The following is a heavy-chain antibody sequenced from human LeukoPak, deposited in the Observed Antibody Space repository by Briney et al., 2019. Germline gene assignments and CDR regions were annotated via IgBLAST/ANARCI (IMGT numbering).Heavy chain of an antibody. Sequence: PGGSLRLSCAASGFTFSSYGMHWVRQAPGKGLEWVAVISYDGSNKYYADSVKGRFTISRDNSKNTLYLQMNSLRAEDTAVYYCAKAKYGDLDYWGQGTLVTVSS. J-gene: IGHJ4*02. CDR2: ISYDGSNK. D-gene: IGHD4-17*01. CDR3: AKAKYGDLDY. V-gene: IGHV3-30*18. CDR1: GFTFSSYG.